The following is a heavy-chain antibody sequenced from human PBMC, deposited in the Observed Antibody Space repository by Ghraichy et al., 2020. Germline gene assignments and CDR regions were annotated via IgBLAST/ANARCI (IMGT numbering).Heavy chain of an antibody. V-gene: IGHV3-23*01. CDR3: VKSLSITAAGMD. J-gene: IGHJ4*02. D-gene: IGHD6-13*01. CDR2: LNGNGGTT. Sequence: GSLRLSCTASGFTFKDNAMSWVRQAPGKGLEWVSALNGNGGTTHYTDSVKGRFTISRDNARNTMYLEMNSLRAEDTAVYYCVKSLSITAAGMDWGQGTLVIVSS. CDR1: GFTFKDNA.